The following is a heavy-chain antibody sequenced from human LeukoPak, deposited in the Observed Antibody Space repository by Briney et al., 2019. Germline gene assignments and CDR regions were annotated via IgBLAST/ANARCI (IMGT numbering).Heavy chain of an antibody. V-gene: IGHV4-39*07. J-gene: IGHJ4*02. D-gene: IGHD5-12*01. Sequence: SETLSLTCTVSGGSISSYYWGWIRQPPGKGLERIGSIYYSGSTYYNPSLKSRVTISVDTSKNQFSLKLSSVTAADTAVYYCARGEESGYDYSPLDYWGQGTLVTVSS. CDR1: GGSISSYY. CDR3: ARGEESGYDYSPLDY. CDR2: IYYSGST.